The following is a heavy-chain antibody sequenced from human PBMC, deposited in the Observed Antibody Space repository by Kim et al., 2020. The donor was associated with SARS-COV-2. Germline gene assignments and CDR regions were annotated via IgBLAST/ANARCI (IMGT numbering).Heavy chain of an antibody. V-gene: IGHV5-51*01. Sequence: SPSFQGQVTISADKSISTAYLQWSSLKASDTAMYYCARDGSGSYYRSLWDYWGQGTLVTVSS. D-gene: IGHD3-10*01. CDR3: ARDGSGSYYRSLWDY. J-gene: IGHJ4*02.